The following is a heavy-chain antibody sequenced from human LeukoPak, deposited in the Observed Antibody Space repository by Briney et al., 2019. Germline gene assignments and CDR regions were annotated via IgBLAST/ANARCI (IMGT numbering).Heavy chain of an antibody. J-gene: IGHJ3*02. CDR1: GFTFSSYE. D-gene: IGHD1-26*01. CDR3: TTVVIVGATRAFDI. Sequence: PGGSLRLSCAASGFTFSSYEMNWVRQAPGKGLEWVGRIKSKTDGGTTDYAAPVKGRFTISRDDSKNTLYLQMNSLKTEDTAVYYCTTVVIVGATRAFDIWGQGTMVTVSS. CDR2: IKSKTDGGTT. V-gene: IGHV3-15*01.